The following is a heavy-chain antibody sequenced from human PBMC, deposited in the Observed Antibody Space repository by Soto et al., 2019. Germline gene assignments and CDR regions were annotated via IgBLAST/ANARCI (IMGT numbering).Heavy chain of an antibody. CDR1: GGTFSSYA. V-gene: IGHV1-69*01. CDR3: ARTLRPGVGNPRVGGEWFDP. CDR2: IIPIFGTA. Sequence: QVQLVQSGAEVKKPGSSVKVSCKASGGTFSSYAISWVRQAPGQGLEWMGGIIPIFGTANYAQKFQGRVTLTADESTSTAYMELGSLRSEDTALYYSARTLRPGVGNPRVGGEWFDPWGHGTLVTVSS. J-gene: IGHJ5*02. D-gene: IGHD3-10*01.